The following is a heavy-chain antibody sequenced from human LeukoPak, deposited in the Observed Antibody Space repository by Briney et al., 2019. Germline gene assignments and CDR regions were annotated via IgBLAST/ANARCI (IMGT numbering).Heavy chain of an antibody. J-gene: IGHJ4*02. CDR3: AKEIGRLGVPLYDY. CDR2: ISGSGGST. CDR1: GLTFSSYA. Sequence: GGSLRLSCAASGLTFSSYAMSWVRQAPGKGLEWVSAISGSGGSTYYADSVKGRFTISRDNSKNTLYLQMNSLRAEDTAVYYCAKEIGRLGVPLYDYWGRGTLVTASS. D-gene: IGHD3/OR15-3a*01. V-gene: IGHV3-23*01.